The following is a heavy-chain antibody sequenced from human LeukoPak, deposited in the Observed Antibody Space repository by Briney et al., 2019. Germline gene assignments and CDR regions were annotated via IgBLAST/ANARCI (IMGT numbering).Heavy chain of an antibody. J-gene: IGHJ3*02. CDR1: GGSISSGSYY. V-gene: IGHV4-61*02. Sequence: PSQTLSLTCTVSGGSISSGSYYWSWIRQPAGKGLEWIGRIYTSGSTNYNPSLKSRVTISVDTSKNQFSLKLSSVTAADTAVYYCARVPPVRYSGSITFPLMAFDIWGQGTMVTVSS. CDR3: ARVPPVRYSGSITFPLMAFDI. D-gene: IGHD1-26*01. CDR2: IYTSGST.